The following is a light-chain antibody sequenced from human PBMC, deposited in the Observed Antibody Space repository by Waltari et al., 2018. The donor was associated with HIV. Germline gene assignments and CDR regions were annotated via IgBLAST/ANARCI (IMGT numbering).Light chain of an antibody. CDR2: EVT. J-gene: IGLJ1*01. Sequence: QSALTQPASVSGSPGQSITISCTGTRSDVGSYNLVSWYQQHPGKAPKLMIYEVTKRPSGVSNRFSGSKSGNTASLTISGLQADDETDYYCCSYAGTSTSYVFGTGTKVTVL. V-gene: IGLV2-23*02. CDR1: RSDVGSYNL. CDR3: CSYAGTSTSYV.